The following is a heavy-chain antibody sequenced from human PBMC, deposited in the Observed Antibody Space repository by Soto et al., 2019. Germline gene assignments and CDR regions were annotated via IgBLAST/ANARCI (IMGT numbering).Heavy chain of an antibody. CDR1: GFTFSNAW. CDR2: IKSKTEGGTT. Sequence: GGSLRLSCAASGFTFSNAWMSWVRQAPGKGLEWVGRIKSKTEGGTTDYAVPVKGRFTISRDDSKNTLYLQMNSLKTEDTAVYYCITDLDSFVVQWLVRVDIWGQGTMVTVSS. CDR3: ITDLDSFVVQWLVRVDI. V-gene: IGHV3-15*01. D-gene: IGHD6-19*01. J-gene: IGHJ3*02.